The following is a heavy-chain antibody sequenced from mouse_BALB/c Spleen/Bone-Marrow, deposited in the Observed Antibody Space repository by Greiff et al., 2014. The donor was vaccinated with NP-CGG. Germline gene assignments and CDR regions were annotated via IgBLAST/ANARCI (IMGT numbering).Heavy chain of an antibody. D-gene: IGHD1-1*01. Sequence: DLVKPGASVKLSCKASGYTFTSYWINWIRQRPGQGLEWIGRIAPGSGSTYYNEMFKGKATLTVDTSSSTAYIQLSSLSSEDSAVYFCARFPFYYGSSFYYCDYWGQGTTLTVSS. V-gene: IGHV1S41*01. J-gene: IGHJ2*01. CDR2: IAPGSGST. CDR3: ARFPFYYGSSFYYCDY. CDR1: GYTFTSYW.